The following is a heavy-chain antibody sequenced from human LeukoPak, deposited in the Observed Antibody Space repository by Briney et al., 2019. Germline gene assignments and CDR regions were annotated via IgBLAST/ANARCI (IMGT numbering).Heavy chain of an antibody. CDR1: GFTFRTYC. V-gene: IGHV3-30*18. D-gene: IGHD6-13*01. J-gene: IGHJ4*02. Sequence: SGGSLRLSCAASGFTFRTYCMSWVRQAPGKGLEWVAVISYDGSNKYYEDSVKGRFTISRDNSKNTLYLQMNSLRAEDTAGYYCAKDSGGSSWYYFDYWGQGTLVTVSS. CDR3: AKDSGGSSWYYFDY. CDR2: ISYDGSNK.